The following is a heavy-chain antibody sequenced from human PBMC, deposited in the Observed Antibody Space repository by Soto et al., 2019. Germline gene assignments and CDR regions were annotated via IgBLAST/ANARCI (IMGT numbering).Heavy chain of an antibody. Sequence: GRSLRLSWAASGFTFSNAWMRRISKAPGKGLEWVGRIKSKTDGGTTDYAAPVKGRFTISRDDSKNTLYLQMNSLKTEDTAVYYCTTGVVPAAMRGYYYYYYMDVWGKETTVTVSS. J-gene: IGHJ6*03. V-gene: IGHV3-15*01. CDR2: IKSKTDGGTT. D-gene: IGHD2-2*01. CDR3: TTGVVPAAMRGYYYYYYMDV. CDR1: GFTFSNAW.